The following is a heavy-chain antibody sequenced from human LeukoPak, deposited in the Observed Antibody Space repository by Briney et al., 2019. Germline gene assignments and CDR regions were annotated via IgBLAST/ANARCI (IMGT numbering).Heavy chain of an antibody. D-gene: IGHD3-22*01. Sequence: PGRSLRLSCAASGFTFSSYAMHWVRQAPGKGLEWVAVISYDGSNKYYADSVKGRFTISRDNSKNTLYLQMNSLRAEDTAVYYCARSYDNSGYYEIDYWGQGTLVTVSS. CDR2: ISYDGSNK. V-gene: IGHV3-30-3*01. CDR1: GFTFSSYA. CDR3: ARSYDNSGYYEIDY. J-gene: IGHJ4*02.